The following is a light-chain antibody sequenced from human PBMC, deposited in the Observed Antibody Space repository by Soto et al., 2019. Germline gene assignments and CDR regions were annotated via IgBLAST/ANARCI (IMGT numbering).Light chain of an antibody. Sequence: QSVRSQAPSASWTPGQGVTISCSGSNSNIGSNSVNWYQQLPRTSPKLIIFGNNQRPSGVPDRFSGSKSGTSASLAISGLQSEDEADYYCAAWDDSLNGVVFGGGTKVTV. CDR3: AAWDDSLNGVV. CDR2: GNN. CDR1: NSNIGSNS. J-gene: IGLJ3*02. V-gene: IGLV1-44*01.